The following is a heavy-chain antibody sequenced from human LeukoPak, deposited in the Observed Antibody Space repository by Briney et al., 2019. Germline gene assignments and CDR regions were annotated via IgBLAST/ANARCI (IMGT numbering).Heavy chain of an antibody. CDR3: ARQDGSALYYFDY. V-gene: IGHV5-51*01. D-gene: IGHD3-10*01. Sequence: GESLKISCKGSGYTFTPYWIAWVRQMPGKGLEWMGVIYPSDSRTRYSPSFQGRVTISADKSVSTAYLQWSSLKASDTAMYYYARQDGSALYYFDYWGQGTLVTVSS. CDR2: IYPSDSRT. J-gene: IGHJ4*02. CDR1: GYTFTPYW.